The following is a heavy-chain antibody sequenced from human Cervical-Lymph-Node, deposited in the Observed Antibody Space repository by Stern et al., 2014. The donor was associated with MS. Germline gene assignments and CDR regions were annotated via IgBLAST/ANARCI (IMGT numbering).Heavy chain of an antibody. CDR1: GYSFSNFW. CDR2: IYPEDSDT. Sequence: VQLVESGAEVKKPGESLKISCKTSGYSFSNFWIGWVRQKPGKGLEWMGIIYPEDSDTTYSPSFQGHVTISADESISTAHLQWRSLKASDTAMYYCVRRRDSDSYDTFDIWGQGTMLIVS. D-gene: IGHD3-22*01. J-gene: IGHJ3*02. CDR3: VRRRDSDSYDTFDI. V-gene: IGHV5-51*01.